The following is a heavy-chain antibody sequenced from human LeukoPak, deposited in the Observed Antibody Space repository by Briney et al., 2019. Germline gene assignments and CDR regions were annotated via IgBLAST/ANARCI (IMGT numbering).Heavy chain of an antibody. CDR3: ARGRFLEWLLPRGWFDP. CDR2: IYHSGST. Sequence: PSETLSLTCAVSGGSISSSNWWSWVRQPPGKGLEWIGEIYHSGSTNYNPSLKSRVTISVDTSKNQFSLKLSSVTAADTAVYYCARGRFLEWLLPRGWFDPWGQGTLVTVSS. CDR1: GGSISSSNW. D-gene: IGHD3-3*01. J-gene: IGHJ5*02. V-gene: IGHV4-4*02.